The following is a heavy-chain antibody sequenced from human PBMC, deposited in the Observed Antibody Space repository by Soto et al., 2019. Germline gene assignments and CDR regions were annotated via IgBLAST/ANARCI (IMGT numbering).Heavy chain of an antibody. D-gene: IGHD1-20*01. V-gene: IGHV4-59*03. J-gene: IGHJ4*02. CDR2: VHESGST. Sequence: PSETLSLTCSVSGDAISNYYWSWIRQTPGRGRELIGCVHESGSTDYNPSLRGRVIISLHTSKSQFSLSLRSATAADTATYYCARGTRALITSFFAYWGQGIPVTVSS. CDR1: GDAISNYY. CDR3: ARGTRALITSFFAY.